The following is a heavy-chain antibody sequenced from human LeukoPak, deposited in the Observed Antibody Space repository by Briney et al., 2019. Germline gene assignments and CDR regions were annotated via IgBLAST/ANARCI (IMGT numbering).Heavy chain of an antibody. Sequence: SETLSLTCAVYGGSFSGYYWSWIRQPPGKGLEWIGYIYYSGSTNYNPSLKSRVTISVDTSKNQFSLKLSSVTAADTAVYYCAREGPSQSFDYWGQRTLVTVSS. CDR3: AREGPSQSFDY. CDR2: IYYSGST. CDR1: GGSFSGYY. V-gene: IGHV4-59*01. J-gene: IGHJ4*02.